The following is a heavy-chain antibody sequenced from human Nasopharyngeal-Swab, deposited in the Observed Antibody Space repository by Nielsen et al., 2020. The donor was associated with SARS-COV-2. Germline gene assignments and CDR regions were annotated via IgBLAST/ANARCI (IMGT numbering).Heavy chain of an antibody. Sequence: KVSCKGSGYSFTSYWISWVRQMPGKGLEWMGRIDPSDFYTNYSPSFQGHVTISADKSISTAYLQWSSLKASDTAMYYCARQYSSSSYWGQGTLVTVSS. CDR1: GYSFTSYW. CDR3: ARQYSSSSY. D-gene: IGHD6-6*01. J-gene: IGHJ4*02. V-gene: IGHV5-10-1*01. CDR2: IDPSDFYT.